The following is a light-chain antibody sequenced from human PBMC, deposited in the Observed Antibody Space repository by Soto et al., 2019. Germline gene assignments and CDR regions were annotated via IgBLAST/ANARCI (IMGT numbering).Light chain of an antibody. CDR2: TAS. CDR1: QDIITW. J-gene: IGKJ5*01. CDR3: QQTDSFTIT. Sequence: IQLTHSPSFLSASVGDRVTITCRASQDIITWLAWYQQKPGKAPNLLIYTASNLQSGVPSRFSGSGSGTHFNLTISRLQTEDFGTYYCQQTDSFTITFGQGTRLEIK. V-gene: IGKV1-12*01.